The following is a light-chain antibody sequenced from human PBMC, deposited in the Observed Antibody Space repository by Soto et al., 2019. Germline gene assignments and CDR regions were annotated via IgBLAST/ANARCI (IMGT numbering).Light chain of an antibody. J-gene: IGKJ4*01. V-gene: IGKV1-5*01. CDR2: DAS. CDR3: QQYNSYSPLT. Sequence: DIQMTQSPSTLSASVGDRVTITCRASQSISSWLAWYQQKPGKAPKLLICDASSLESGVPSRFSGSGSGTEFTLTISSLQPDDFATYYCQQYNSYSPLTFGGGTKVDI. CDR1: QSISSW.